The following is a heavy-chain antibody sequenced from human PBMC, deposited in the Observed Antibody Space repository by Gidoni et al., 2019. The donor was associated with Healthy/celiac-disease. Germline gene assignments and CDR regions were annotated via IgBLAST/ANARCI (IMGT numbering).Heavy chain of an antibody. D-gene: IGHD2-2*01. Sequence: QVQLVQSGAEVKKPGSSVKVSCKASGGTFSSYAISWVRQAPGQGLEWMGGIIPIFGTANYAQKFQGRVTITADESTSTAYMELSSLRSEDTAVYYCASLELGCSSTSCYSAFDIWGQGTMVTVSS. CDR2: IIPIFGTA. CDR3: ASLELGCSSTSCYSAFDI. CDR1: GGTFSSYA. V-gene: IGHV1-69*01. J-gene: IGHJ3*02.